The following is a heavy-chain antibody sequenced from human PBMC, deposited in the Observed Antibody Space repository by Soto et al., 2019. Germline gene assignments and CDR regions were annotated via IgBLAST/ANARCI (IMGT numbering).Heavy chain of an antibody. V-gene: IGHV4-39*07. CDR2: LSYLGTT. CDR3: ATYRKFFQI. CDR1: NDSIRSGTYY. J-gene: IGHJ3*02. Sequence: QLHLQESGPGLVKPSETLSLTCTVSNDSIRSGTYYWAWIRQPPGRGLEWIGSLSYLGTTDYNPSLKSRVTISKDASKNQFSLKLSSVTAADTAVYYCATYRKFFQIWGQGAKVTVSS.